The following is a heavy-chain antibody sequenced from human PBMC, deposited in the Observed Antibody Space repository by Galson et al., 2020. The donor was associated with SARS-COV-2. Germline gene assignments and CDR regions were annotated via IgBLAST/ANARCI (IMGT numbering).Heavy chain of an antibody. D-gene: IGHD2-21*02. CDR1: GYTFTGYY. Sequence: ASVKVSCKASGYTFTGYYMHWVRQAPGQGLEWMGWSNPNSGGANYAKTIQGRVTMTRDTSISTAYMELSRLRSDDTAVYYCAREVVVVTAEGAFDIWGQGTMVTVSS. J-gene: IGHJ3*02. V-gene: IGHV1-2*02. CDR3: AREVVVVTAEGAFDI. CDR2: SNPNSGGA.